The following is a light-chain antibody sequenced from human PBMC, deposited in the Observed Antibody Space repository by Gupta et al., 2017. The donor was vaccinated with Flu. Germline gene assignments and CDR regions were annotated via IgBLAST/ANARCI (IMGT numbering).Light chain of an antibody. CDR2: GKN. J-gene: IGLJ2*01. Sequence: PGQRLNICCSGSRSNIGSNTGNWYQQLPGGAPKVLICGKNQRPSGVPDRFAGSRAGTSASLAIRGLRSEDEAEYYGATWDDSLIAPVFGGGTELTVL. V-gene: IGLV1-44*01. CDR1: RSNIGSNT. CDR3: ATWDDSLIAPV.